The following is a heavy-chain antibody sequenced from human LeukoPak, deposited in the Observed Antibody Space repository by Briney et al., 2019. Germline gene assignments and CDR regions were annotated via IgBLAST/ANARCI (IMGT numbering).Heavy chain of an antibody. CDR2: ISGSGGTT. D-gene: IGHD2/OR15-2a*01. CDR3: AAGNKGHYYYGMDV. J-gene: IGHJ6*02. Sequence: GGSLRLSCAASGFTFSSYAMSWVRQAPGKGLEWVSGISGSGGTTYYADSVKGRLTISRDNSKNTLYLQMNSLRAEDTALYYCAAGNKGHYYYGMDVWGQGTTVTVSS. V-gene: IGHV3-23*01. CDR1: GFTFSSYA.